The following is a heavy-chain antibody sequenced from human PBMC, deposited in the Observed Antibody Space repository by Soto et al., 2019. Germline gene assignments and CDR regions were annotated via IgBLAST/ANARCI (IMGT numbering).Heavy chain of an antibody. Sequence: ASVKVSCKASGYTFTSYYMHWVRQAPGQGLEWMGIINPSGGSTSYAQKFQGRVTMTRNTSISTAYMELSSLRSEDTAVYYGARCLYSSTCDIWGQGTMVTVSS. V-gene: IGHV1-46*01. J-gene: IGHJ3*02. D-gene: IGHD6-13*01. CDR2: INPSGGST. CDR3: ARCLYSSTCDI. CDR1: GYTFTSYY.